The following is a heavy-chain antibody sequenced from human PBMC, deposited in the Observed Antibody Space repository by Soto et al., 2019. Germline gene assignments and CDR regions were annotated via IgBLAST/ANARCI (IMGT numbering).Heavy chain of an antibody. V-gene: IGHV4-30-2*01. CDR3: ARSYSQHYGNGGWFDP. D-gene: IGHD4-17*01. Sequence: PSETLSLTCAVSGGSISSGGYSWSWIRQPPGKGLEWIGYIYHSGSTYYNPSLKSRVTISVDRSKNQFSLKLSSVTAADTAVYYCARSYSQHYGNGGWFDPWGKGTLVTVSS. CDR2: IYHSGST. J-gene: IGHJ5*02. CDR1: GGSISSGGYS.